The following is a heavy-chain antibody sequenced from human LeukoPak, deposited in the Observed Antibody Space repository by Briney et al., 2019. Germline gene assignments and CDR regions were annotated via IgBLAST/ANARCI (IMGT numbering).Heavy chain of an antibody. D-gene: IGHD5-18*01. CDR1: GYTFTGYY. CDR3: ARDSPPWIL. CDR2: INPNSGDT. V-gene: IGHV1-8*03. J-gene: IGHJ4*02. Sequence: ASVKVSCKASGYTFTGYYIYWVRRAPGQGLECMGYINPNSGDTNYAQKFQGRVTITRNTSISTAYMELSSLRSEDTAVYYCARDSPPWILWGQGTLVTVSS.